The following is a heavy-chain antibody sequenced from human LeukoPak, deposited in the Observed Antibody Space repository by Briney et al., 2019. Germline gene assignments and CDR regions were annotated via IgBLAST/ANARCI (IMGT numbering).Heavy chain of an antibody. Sequence: ASVKVSCKASGYTFTSYYMHWVRQAPGQGLEWMGIINPSGGSTSHAQKFQGRVTMTRDTSTSTVYMELSSLRSEDTAVYYCARDKRDGYNSPSFDYWGQGTLVTVSS. CDR2: INPSGGST. D-gene: IGHD5-24*01. CDR1: GYTFTSYY. CDR3: ARDKRDGYNSPSFDY. J-gene: IGHJ4*02. V-gene: IGHV1-46*01.